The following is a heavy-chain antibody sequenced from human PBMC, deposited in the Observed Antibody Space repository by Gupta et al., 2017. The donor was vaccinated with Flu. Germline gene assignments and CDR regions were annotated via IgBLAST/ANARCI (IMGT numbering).Heavy chain of an antibody. Sequence: QVQLVQSGAEVKKPGASVKVSCKASGYTFTSYYLHWVRQAPGQGLEWMGIINPSGGSTSYAQKFQGRVTMTRDTSTSTVYMELSSLRSEDTAVYYCARVAGNLVQYNWFDPWGQGTLVTVSS. J-gene: IGHJ5*02. CDR2: INPSGGST. V-gene: IGHV1-46*01. CDR3: ARVAGNLVQYNWFDP. CDR1: GYTFTSYY. D-gene: IGHD6-19*01.